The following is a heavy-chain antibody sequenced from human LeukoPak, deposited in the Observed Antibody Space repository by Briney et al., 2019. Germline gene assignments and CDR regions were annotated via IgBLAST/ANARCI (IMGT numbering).Heavy chain of an antibody. Sequence: SVKVSRKGSGGNFSSYAVSWVRQAPRQGLEWMGRNIPFFGTENYAQKFQGRVTITTDESTSTAYMELSSLRSEDTAVYYCASTINQYSSSWPPCDYWGQGTLVTVSS. CDR2: NIPFFGTE. D-gene: IGHD6-13*01. V-gene: IGHV1-69*05. CDR1: GGNFSSYA. J-gene: IGHJ4*02. CDR3: ASTINQYSSSWPPCDY.